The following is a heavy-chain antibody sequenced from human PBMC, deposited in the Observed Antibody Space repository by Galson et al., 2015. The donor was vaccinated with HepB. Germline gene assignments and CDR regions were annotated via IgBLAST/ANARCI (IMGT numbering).Heavy chain of an antibody. CDR2: AFHSGNT. Sequence: LSLTCTVAGISIRSFYWSWFRQPPGKGLEWIGFAFHSGNTNYNPSLKSRVTISIDTSKNEFSLELSSVTAADTAVYYCARGEGYNKFWGQGTLVIVSS. J-gene: IGHJ4*02. D-gene: IGHD5-24*01. CDR3: ARGEGYNKF. CDR1: GISIRSFY. V-gene: IGHV4-59*12.